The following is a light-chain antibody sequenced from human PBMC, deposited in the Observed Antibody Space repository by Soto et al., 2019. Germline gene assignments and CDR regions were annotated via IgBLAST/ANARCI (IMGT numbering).Light chain of an antibody. Sequence: QSALTQPPSASGSPGQSVTISCTGTSSDVGKDDYVSWFQHHPGKAPKLLIYEVSKRPSGVPDRFSGSKSGSTASLTVSGVETEYYAEYYYNTHVAGSDVFGAGTKLTVL. CDR1: SSDVGKDDY. J-gene: IGLJ1*01. V-gene: IGLV2-8*01. CDR3: NTHVAGSDV. CDR2: EVS.